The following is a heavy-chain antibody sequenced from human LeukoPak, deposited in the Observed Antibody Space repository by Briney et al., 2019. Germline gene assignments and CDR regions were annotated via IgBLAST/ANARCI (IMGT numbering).Heavy chain of an antibody. J-gene: IGHJ4*02. D-gene: IGHD3-10*01. Sequence: PGRSLRLSCAASGFTFSSYGMHWVRQAPGKGLEWVAVISYDGSNKYYADSVKGRFTISRDNSKNTLYLQMNSLRAEDTAVYYCAKDRDTAMVRGVIITPFDYWGQGTLVTVSS. CDR1: GFTFSSYG. CDR2: ISYDGSNK. V-gene: IGHV3-30*18. CDR3: AKDRDTAMVRGVIITPFDY.